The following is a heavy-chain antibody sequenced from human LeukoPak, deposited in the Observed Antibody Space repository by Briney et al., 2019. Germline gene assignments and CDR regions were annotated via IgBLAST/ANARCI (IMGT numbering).Heavy chain of an antibody. CDR2: IISSGGST. CDR3: AKERNAWPTNFDS. Sequence: GGSLRFSCAASKFTFSHFCMHWVRQAPGKGLEWFSAIISSGGSTYYAASVKGRFSISRDTSKNTLSLRMNSVRAEDTAIYYCAKERNAWPTNFDSWGQGTLVTVSA. D-gene: IGHD5-12*01. CDR1: KFTFSHFC. V-gene: IGHV3-23*01. J-gene: IGHJ4*02.